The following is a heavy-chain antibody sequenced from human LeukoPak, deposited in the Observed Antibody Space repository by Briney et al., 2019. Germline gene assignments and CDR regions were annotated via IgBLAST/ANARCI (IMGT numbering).Heavy chain of an antibody. CDR1: GFTFSSYS. Sequence: PGGSLRLSCAASGFTFSSYSMNWVRQAPGKGLEWVSYISSSSSTIYYADSVKGRFTISRDNAKNSLYLQMNSLRAEDTAVYYCARGESYCYDSSGYFDYWGQGTLVTVPS. V-gene: IGHV3-48*01. D-gene: IGHD3-22*01. CDR3: ARGESYCYDSSGYFDY. J-gene: IGHJ4*02. CDR2: ISSSSSTI.